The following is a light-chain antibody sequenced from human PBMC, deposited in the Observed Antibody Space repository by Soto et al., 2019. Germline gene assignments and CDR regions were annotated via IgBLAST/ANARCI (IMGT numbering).Light chain of an antibody. CDR3: QAWDDTTGVV. CDR1: DLGNRY. J-gene: IGLJ2*01. V-gene: IGLV3-1*01. CDR2: LDT. Sequence: SYELPQPPSVSVSPGQTASITCSGGDLGNRYACWYQQKPGQSPVLVIYLDTKRPSGIPERFSGSNSGNTATLTISGTQAGEEADYYCQAWDDTTGVVFGGGTKLTVL.